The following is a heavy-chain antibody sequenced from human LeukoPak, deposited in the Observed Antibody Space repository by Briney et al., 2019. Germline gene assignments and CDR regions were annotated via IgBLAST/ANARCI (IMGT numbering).Heavy chain of an antibody. CDR3: ARGRGRYCSGGSCYRRTDAFDI. D-gene: IGHD2-15*01. CDR2: IYYSGST. Sequence: PSETLSLTCTVSGGSISSGDYYWSWIRQPPGKGLEWIGYIYYSGSTYYNPSLKSRVTISVDTSKNQFSLKLSSVTAADTAVYYCARGRGRYCSGGSCYRRTDAFDIWGQGTMVTVSS. J-gene: IGHJ3*02. CDR1: GGSISSGDYY. V-gene: IGHV4-30-4*01.